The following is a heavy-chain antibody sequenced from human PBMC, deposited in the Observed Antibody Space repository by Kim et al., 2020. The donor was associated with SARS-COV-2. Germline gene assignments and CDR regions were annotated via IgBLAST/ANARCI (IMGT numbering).Heavy chain of an antibody. V-gene: IGHV4-4*02. CDR2: ISQNGTT. J-gene: IGHJ6*02. D-gene: IGHD3-10*01. CDR3: VRSIVVIVGRKSRGGGMDV. Sequence: SETLSLTCAVTGDSISDNNWWGWVRQSPGKGPEWIGEISQNGTTTYNPSLESRVTISVDQYKSQFSLKLRSVTAADTAVYYCVRSIVVIVGRKSRGGGMDVWGRGTTVIVSS. CDR1: GDSISDNNW.